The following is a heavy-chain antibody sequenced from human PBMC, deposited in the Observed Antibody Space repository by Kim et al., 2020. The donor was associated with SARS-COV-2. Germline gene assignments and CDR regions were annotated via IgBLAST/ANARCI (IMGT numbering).Heavy chain of an antibody. D-gene: IGHD6-19*01. CDR1: GFTFSSYA. Sequence: GGSLRLSCAASGFTFSSYAMHWVRQAPGKGLEWVAVISYDGSNKYYADSVKGRFTISRDNSKNTLYLQMNSLRAEDTAVYYCARDGVASSGEKTINYFDYWGQGTLVTVSS. CDR3: ARDGVASSGEKTINYFDY. J-gene: IGHJ4*02. V-gene: IGHV3-30*04. CDR2: ISYDGSNK.